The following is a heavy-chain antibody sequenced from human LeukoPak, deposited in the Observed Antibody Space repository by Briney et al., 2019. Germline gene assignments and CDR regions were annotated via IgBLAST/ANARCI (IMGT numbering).Heavy chain of an antibody. Sequence: SETLSLTCAVYGGSFSGYYWSWIRQPPGKGLEWIGEINHSGSTNYNPSLKSRVTISVDTSKNQFSPKLSSVPAADTAVYYCARGDLQLERRYYYMDVWGKGTTVTVSS. CDR1: GGSFSGYY. D-gene: IGHD1-1*01. CDR3: ARGDLQLERRYYYMDV. J-gene: IGHJ6*03. CDR2: INHSGST. V-gene: IGHV4-34*01.